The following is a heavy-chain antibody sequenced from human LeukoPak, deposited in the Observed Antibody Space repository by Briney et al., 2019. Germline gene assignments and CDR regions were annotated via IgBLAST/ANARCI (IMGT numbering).Heavy chain of an antibody. CDR3: ARAREHGGGSYFDY. Sequence: GGSLRLSCAASGFTFSSYAMHWVRQAPGKGLEWVAVISYDGSNKYYADSVKGRFTISRDNSKNTLYLQMNSLRAEDTAVYYCARAREHGGGSYFDYWGQGTLVTVST. V-gene: IGHV3-30-3*01. CDR2: ISYDGSNK. J-gene: IGHJ4*02. CDR1: GFTFSSYA. D-gene: IGHD2-15*01.